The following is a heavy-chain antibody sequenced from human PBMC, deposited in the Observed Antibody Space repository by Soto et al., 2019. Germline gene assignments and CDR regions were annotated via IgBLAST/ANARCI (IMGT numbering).Heavy chain of an antibody. Sequence: GGSLRLSCAASGFTFSSYAMSWVRQAPGKGLEWVSTISGSDGRTYSTDSVKGRFTISRDNSRNTAYLQMNSLRVEDTAVYYCANGVSQYTPLALFDYWGRGTLVTVS. CDR1: GFTFSSYA. CDR2: ISGSDGRT. V-gene: IGHV3-23*01. CDR3: ANGVSQYTPLALFDY. J-gene: IGHJ4*02. D-gene: IGHD5-18*01.